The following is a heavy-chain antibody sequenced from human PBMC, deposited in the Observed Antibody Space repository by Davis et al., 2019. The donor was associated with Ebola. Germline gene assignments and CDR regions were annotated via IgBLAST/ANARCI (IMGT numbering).Heavy chain of an antibody. Sequence: ASVKVSCKASGYTFTSYYMHWVRQAPGQGLEWMGIINPSGGSTSYAQKFQGRVTMTRDTSTSTVYMELSSLRSEDTAVYYCARDNSPLEGYFDWLLDEGNWFDPWGQGTLVTVSS. D-gene: IGHD3-9*01. CDR3: ARDNSPLEGYFDWLLDEGNWFDP. CDR2: INPSGGST. CDR1: GYTFTSYY. V-gene: IGHV1-46*01. J-gene: IGHJ5*02.